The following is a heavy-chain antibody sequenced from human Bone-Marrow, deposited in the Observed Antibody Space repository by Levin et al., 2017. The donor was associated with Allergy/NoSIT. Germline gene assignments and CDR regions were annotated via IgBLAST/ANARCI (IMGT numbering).Heavy chain of an antibody. D-gene: IGHD6-6*01. J-gene: IGHJ4*02. Sequence: SQTLSLTCTVSGGSIRTYYWSWIRQPPGKGLEWIGYIYYTGNTNYIPSLKSRVTISVDTSKNQFSLKVSSVTAADTAIYYCARGPNTSSSYSFDYWGQGTLVTVSS. CDR3: ARGPNTSSSYSFDY. CDR2: IYYTGNT. CDR1: GGSIRTYY. V-gene: IGHV4-59*01.